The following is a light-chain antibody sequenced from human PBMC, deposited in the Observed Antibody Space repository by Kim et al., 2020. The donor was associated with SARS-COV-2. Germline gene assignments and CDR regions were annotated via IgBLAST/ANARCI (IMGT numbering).Light chain of an antibody. V-gene: IGKV1-17*01. CDR3: LQHATHPIT. Sequence: ASVGDRVTITCRASQDIRNYVDWYQQNPGRAPKRLIYGASSLQSGVPSRFSGGGSGTEFTLTISRLQPEDFATYFCLQHATHPITFGQGTRLEIK. CDR1: QDIRNY. J-gene: IGKJ5*01. CDR2: GAS.